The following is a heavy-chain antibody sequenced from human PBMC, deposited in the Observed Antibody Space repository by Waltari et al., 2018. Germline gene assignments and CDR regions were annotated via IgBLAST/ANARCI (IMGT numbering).Heavy chain of an antibody. J-gene: IGHJ4*02. CDR2: ISYDGSNK. Sequence: QLQLVESGGGVVYHGRSLGLSCAASGFTFITYGMHWVRQAPGKGLDWVAVISYDGSNKYYADSVKGRFTISRDNSKNTLSLQMNSLRAEDTAVYYCAKENYYDRSGYSNPLDYWGQGTLVTVSS. CDR3: AKENYYDRSGYSNPLDY. V-gene: IGHV3-30*18. CDR1: GFTFITYG. D-gene: IGHD3-22*01.